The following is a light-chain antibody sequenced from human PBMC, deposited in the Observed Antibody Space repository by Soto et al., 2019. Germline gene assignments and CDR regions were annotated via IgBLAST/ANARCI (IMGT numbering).Light chain of an antibody. CDR1: SSDVGRYNL. J-gene: IGLJ2*01. V-gene: IGLV2-23*01. Sequence: QSVLTQPASVSGSPGQSITISCTGSSSDVGRYNLVSWYQHDPGKAPKLMIYEGSKRPSGVSNRFSGSKSGSTASLTISGLQAEDEADYYCSSYAGTTTFVVFGGGTKLTVL. CDR3: SSYAGTTTFVV. CDR2: EGS.